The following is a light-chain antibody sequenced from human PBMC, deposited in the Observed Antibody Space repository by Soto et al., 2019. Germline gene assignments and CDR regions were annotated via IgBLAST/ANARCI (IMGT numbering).Light chain of an antibody. CDR1: QSVSSSY. J-gene: IGKJ1*01. CDR3: QQYTT. Sequence: EVVMTQSPGTLSLPPGERATLSCRASQSVSSSYLAWYQQKPGQAPRLLIYGASSRATGIPDRFSGSGSGTDFTLTISRLEPEDFAVYYCQQYTTFGQGTKVDIK. CDR2: GAS. V-gene: IGKV3-20*01.